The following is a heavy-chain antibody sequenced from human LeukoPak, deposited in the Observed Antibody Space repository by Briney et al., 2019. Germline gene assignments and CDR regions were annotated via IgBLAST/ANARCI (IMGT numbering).Heavy chain of an antibody. V-gene: IGHV3-15*07. CDR2: IKSKTDGGTT. CDR1: GFTFSNAW. J-gene: IGHJ6*02. D-gene: IGHD6-19*01. Sequence: GGSLRLSCAASGFTFSNAWMNWVRQAPGKGLEWVGRIKSKTDGGTTDYAALVRSRFTISRDDSKDTLYLQMSSLKTEDTAVYYCTTDLAVDGGGMDVWGQGTTVTVSS. CDR3: TTDLAVDGGGMDV.